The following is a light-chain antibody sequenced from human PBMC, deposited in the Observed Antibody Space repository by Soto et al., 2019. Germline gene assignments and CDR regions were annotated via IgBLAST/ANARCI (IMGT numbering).Light chain of an antibody. J-gene: IGKJ1*01. V-gene: IGKV3-15*01. CDR1: QSVNSN. CDR3: QQYNSWPWT. CDR2: GAS. Sequence: EIVMTQSPATLSVSPGERDTLSCRASQSVNSNLAWYQQKPGQPPRLLIYGASTRATGIPARFRGSGSGTEFTLPISGLQSEDFAVYYCQQYNSWPWTFGQGTKVEIK.